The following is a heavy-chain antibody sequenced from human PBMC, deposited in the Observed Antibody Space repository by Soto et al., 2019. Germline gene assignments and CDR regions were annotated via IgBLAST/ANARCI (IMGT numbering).Heavy chain of an antibody. CDR1: GFTFSDYY. CDR3: ARDSSSEPPYFDY. J-gene: IGHJ4*02. V-gene: IGHV3-11*06. D-gene: IGHD6-13*01. Sequence: LRPSCAASGFTFSDYYMSWIRQAPGKGLEWVSYISSSSSYTNYADSVKGRFTISRDNAKNSLYLQMNSPRAEDTAVYYCARDSSSEPPYFDYWGQGTLVTVSS. CDR2: ISSSSSYT.